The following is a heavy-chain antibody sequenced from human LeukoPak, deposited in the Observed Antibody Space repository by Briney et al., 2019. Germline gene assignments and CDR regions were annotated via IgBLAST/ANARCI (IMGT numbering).Heavy chain of an antibody. CDR2: ISYDGSNK. D-gene: IGHD2-15*01. V-gene: IGHV3-30-3*01. Sequence: PGKSLRLSCAASGFTFSGYPIHWVRQAPGKGLEWVAVISYDGSNKYYADSVKGRFTISRDNSKNTLYLQMNSLRAEDTAVYYCARPVGYCSGGSCYALSLRGAFDIWGQGTMVTVSS. CDR1: GFTFSGYP. J-gene: IGHJ3*02. CDR3: ARPVGYCSGGSCYALSLRGAFDI.